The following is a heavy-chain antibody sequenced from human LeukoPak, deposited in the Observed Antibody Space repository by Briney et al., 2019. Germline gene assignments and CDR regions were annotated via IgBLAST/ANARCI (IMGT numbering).Heavy chain of an antibody. V-gene: IGHV4-4*07. CDR1: GGSISSYY. D-gene: IGHD1-7*01. CDR2: IYTSGST. Sequence: ASETLSLTCTVSGGSISSYYWSWIRQPAGKGLEWIGRIYTSGSTNYNPSLKSRVTISVDTSKNHFSVKLTSVTTAGTAVYYCARLYGNFQNYYDYWGQGTLVTVSS. J-gene: IGHJ4*02. CDR3: ARLYGNFQNYYDY.